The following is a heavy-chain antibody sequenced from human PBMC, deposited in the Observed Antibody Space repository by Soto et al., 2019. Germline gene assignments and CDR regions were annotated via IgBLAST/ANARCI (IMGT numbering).Heavy chain of an antibody. J-gene: IGHJ4*02. CDR2: ISAYNGNT. CDR1: GYTFTSYG. Sequence: ASVKVSCKASGYTFTSYGISWVRQAPGQGLEWMGWISAYNGNTNYAQKLKGRLTMTTDTSTTTVYMELSALRSDDTAMYYCARGLGLGDCWGQGTLVTVSS. CDR3: ARGLGLGDC. D-gene: IGHD3-9*01. V-gene: IGHV1-18*01.